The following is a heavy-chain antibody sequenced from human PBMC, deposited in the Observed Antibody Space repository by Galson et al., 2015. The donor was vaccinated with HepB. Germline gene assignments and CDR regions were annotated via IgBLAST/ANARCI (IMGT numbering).Heavy chain of an antibody. CDR3: ARIALRGSYWYFDY. CDR1: GFTFSCYT. Sequence: SLRLSCAASGFTFSCYTMHWVRQAPGKGLEWISYVSTTSDNKFSADSVKGRFIISRDNAKNSLYLQMNSLRAEDTAVYYCARIALRGSYWYFDYWGQGTLVTVSS. V-gene: IGHV3-48*01. D-gene: IGHD1-26*01. CDR2: VSTTSDNK. J-gene: IGHJ4*02.